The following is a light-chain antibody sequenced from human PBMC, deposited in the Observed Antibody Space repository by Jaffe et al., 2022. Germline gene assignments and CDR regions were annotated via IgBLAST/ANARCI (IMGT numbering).Light chain of an antibody. J-gene: IGKJ4*01. V-gene: IGKV3-20*01. Sequence: EIVLTQSPGTLSLSPGERATLSCRASQSLNSNFLAWYQQKPGQAPRLLIYGASNRATGIPDRFSGSGSGTDFTLTISRLEPEDFTVYYCQQYGTPASPRLTFGGGTKVEIK. CDR1: QSLNSNF. CDR3: QQYGTPASPRLT. CDR2: GAS.